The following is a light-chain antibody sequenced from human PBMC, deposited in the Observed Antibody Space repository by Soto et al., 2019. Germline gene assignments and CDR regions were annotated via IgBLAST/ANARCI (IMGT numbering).Light chain of an antibody. CDR3: HQRSAWPLT. CDR1: QTICSF. Sequence: EIVLTQSPATLSLSPGERATLSCRTSQTICSFLAWYQQKPGQTPRLLIYDTSNRATGIPARFSGSVSGTDFTLTIRSLEPEDFAVYYCHQRSAWPLTFGGGTKVEIK. J-gene: IGKJ4*01. CDR2: DTS. V-gene: IGKV3-11*01.